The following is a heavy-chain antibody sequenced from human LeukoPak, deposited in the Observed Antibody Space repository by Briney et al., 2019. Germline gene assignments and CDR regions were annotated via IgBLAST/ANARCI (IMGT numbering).Heavy chain of an antibody. CDR3: ARDHKYQRGPLYYYYGMDV. J-gene: IGHJ6*02. CDR1: GFTFSSYS. D-gene: IGHD2-2*01. V-gene: IGHV3-21*01. Sequence: PGGSLRLSCAASGFTFSSYSMNWVRQAPWKGLEWVSSISSSSSSIYYADSVKGRFTISRDNAKNSVYLQMNSLRAEDTAVYYCARDHKYQRGPLYYYYGMDVWGQGTTVTVSS. CDR2: ISSSSSSI.